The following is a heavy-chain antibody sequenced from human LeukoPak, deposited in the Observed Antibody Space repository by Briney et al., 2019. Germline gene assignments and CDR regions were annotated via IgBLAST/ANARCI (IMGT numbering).Heavy chain of an antibody. D-gene: IGHD1-26*01. CDR2: LSTDGSDT. CDR1: GFSFSTYW. J-gene: IGHJ4*02. Sequence: GGSLRLSCAASGFSFSTYWMHWVRQAPGRGLEWVSRLSTDGSDTNYADSAKGRFTISRDNSKNTLYLQMNSLRAEDTAVYYCARDEEGSWDLDYWGQGTLVTVSS. CDR3: ARDEEGSWDLDY. V-gene: IGHV3-74*01.